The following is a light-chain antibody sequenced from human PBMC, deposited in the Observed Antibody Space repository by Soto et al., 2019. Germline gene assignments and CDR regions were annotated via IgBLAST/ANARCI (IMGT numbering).Light chain of an antibody. J-gene: IGKJ4*01. CDR2: AAS. V-gene: IGKV1-9*01. Sequence: DIHMTQSPSSLSVSVGDRVTITCRASQGISSYLAWYQQKPGQAPKLLIYAASTLQSGVPSRFSGSGSGTDFTLTISSLQPEDFATYYCQQLNSYPLTFGGGTKVDIK. CDR1: QGISSY. CDR3: QQLNSYPLT.